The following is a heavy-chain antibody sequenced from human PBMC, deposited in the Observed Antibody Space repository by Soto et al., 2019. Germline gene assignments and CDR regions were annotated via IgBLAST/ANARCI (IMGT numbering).Heavy chain of an antibody. V-gene: IGHV2-5*02. D-gene: IGHD1-1*01. CDR2: IYWDDDK. J-gene: IGHJ4*02. Sequence: QITLKESGPTRVKPTQTLTLTCTFSGFSLSTSGVGVGWIRQPPGKPLERLALIYWDDDKRYSPSLKNRLTITKDTSKNQVVLTLTNVDPVDTATYYCAHRAGLRGNWNGGSFDFWGQGALVTVSS. CDR1: GFSLSTSGVG. CDR3: AHRAGLRGNWNGGSFDF.